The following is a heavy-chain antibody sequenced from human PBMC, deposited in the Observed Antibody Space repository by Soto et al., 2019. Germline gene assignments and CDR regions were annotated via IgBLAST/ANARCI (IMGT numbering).Heavy chain of an antibody. V-gene: IGHV4-4*02. CDR3: ARADSVLVAKGFDL. Sequence: SETLSLTCDVSGASIKSDAWWTWVRQSPEKGPEWIGEIYHNGRAFGNPSLRGRVTISIDRSNNQFSLNLTSVTAADTAVYYCARADSVLVAKGFDLWGPGTLVTVSS. CDR2: IYHNGRA. CDR1: GASIKSDAW. D-gene: IGHD2-8*02. J-gene: IGHJ4*02.